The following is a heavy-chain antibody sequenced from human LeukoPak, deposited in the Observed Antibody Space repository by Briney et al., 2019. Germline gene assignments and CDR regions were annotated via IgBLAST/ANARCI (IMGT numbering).Heavy chain of an antibody. CDR3: ARDGDYYDSSGYFDY. CDR2: ISAYNGNT. V-gene: IGHV1-18*01. J-gene: IGHJ4*02. Sequence: ASVKVSCKASGYTFTSYGISWVRQAPGQGPEWMGWISAYNGNTNYAQKLQGRVTMTTDTSTSTAYMELRSLRSDDTAVYYCARDGDYYDSSGYFDYWGQGTLVTVSS. D-gene: IGHD3-22*01. CDR1: GYTFTSYG.